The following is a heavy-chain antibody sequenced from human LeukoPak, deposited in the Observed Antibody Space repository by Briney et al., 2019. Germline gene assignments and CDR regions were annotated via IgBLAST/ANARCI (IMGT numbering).Heavy chain of an antibody. D-gene: IGHD1-14*01. Sequence: GASVTVSCKASGYSFSSYYMHWVRQAPGQGLEWMGWINPNIGATKYARKFQGRVTMTRHTSISTAYMELSRLRSDDTAVYYCARGQLTDDLDYWGQGTLVTVSS. CDR3: ARGQLTDDLDY. CDR1: GYSFSSYY. V-gene: IGHV1-2*02. CDR2: INPNIGAT. J-gene: IGHJ4*02.